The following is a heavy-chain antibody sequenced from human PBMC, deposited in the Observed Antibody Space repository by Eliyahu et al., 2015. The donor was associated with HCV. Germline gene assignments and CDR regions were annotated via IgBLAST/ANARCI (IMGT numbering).Heavy chain of an antibody. Sequence: QVQLQESGPGLVKPSETLSLTCXVSGASISXYYWSWIRQPPGKGLEWIAYIYYTGSTHYNPSLKSRVTMSLDTSKNQLSLKLSSVTAADTAVYYCASGGGGIAVAGTGGWFDPWGQGTLVTVSS. CDR1: GASISXYY. CDR3: ASGGGGIAVAGTGGWFDP. V-gene: IGHV4-59*12. CDR2: IYYTGST. D-gene: IGHD6-19*01. J-gene: IGHJ5*02.